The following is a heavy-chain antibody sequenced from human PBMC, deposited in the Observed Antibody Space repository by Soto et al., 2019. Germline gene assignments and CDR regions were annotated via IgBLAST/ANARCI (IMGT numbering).Heavy chain of an antibody. Sequence: WETLSLTCAVSGASISRSNWWSWVRQPPGKGLEWIGEIYHSGSTNYNPSLKSRVTISVDKSRNQFSLKLSSVTAADTAVYYCARSITFDWLFFDCWGQGTLVTVSS. CDR3: ARSITFDWLFFDC. CDR1: GASISRSNW. CDR2: IYHSGST. J-gene: IGHJ4*02. D-gene: IGHD3-9*01. V-gene: IGHV4-4*02.